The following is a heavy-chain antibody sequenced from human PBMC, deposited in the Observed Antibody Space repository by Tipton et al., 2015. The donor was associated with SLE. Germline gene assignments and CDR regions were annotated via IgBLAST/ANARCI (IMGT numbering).Heavy chain of an antibody. D-gene: IGHD6-6*01. Sequence: TLSPTCTVSGGSISRHSWNWIRQPPGKGLQWIGYLDYTGNTNYSPSLKRRVTMSIDTSKNQFSLRLSSVTAADTAVYYCARSTSRPSSYYFYGLDVWGQGTTVTVSS. V-gene: IGHV4-59*11. CDR2: LDYTGNT. CDR1: GGSISRHS. CDR3: ARSTSRPSSYYFYGLDV. J-gene: IGHJ6*02.